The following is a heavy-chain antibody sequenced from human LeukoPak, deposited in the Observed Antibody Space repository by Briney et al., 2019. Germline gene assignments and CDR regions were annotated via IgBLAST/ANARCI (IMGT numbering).Heavy chain of an antibody. CDR2: ICDNGDT. CDR3: ARLGPLGHNYAQKFFDY. J-gene: IGHJ4*02. CDR1: GGSIGSGNHY. D-gene: IGHD5-24*01. V-gene: IGHV4-39*01. Sequence: SETLSLTCTVSGGSIGSGNHYWGWIRQSPGKGLEWIGSICDNGDTQYNPSFKNRVTESVDTSKNQFSLKLTSVTAADTAVYYCARLGPLGHNYAQKFFDYWGQGTLVTVSS.